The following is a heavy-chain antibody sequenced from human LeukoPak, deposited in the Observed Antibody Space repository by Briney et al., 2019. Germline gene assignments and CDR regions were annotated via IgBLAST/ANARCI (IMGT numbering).Heavy chain of an antibody. Sequence: GGSLRLSCAASGFTLSNYAMSWVRQAPGKGLEWVSAISGSGGSTYYADSVRGRFTISRDNSKNTAYLQMNSLRAEDTAIYYCAKRMESFVGATRSGDAFDIWGRGTVVTVSS. V-gene: IGHV3-23*01. J-gene: IGHJ3*02. D-gene: IGHD1-26*01. CDR2: ISGSGGST. CDR3: AKRMESFVGATRSGDAFDI. CDR1: GFTLSNYA.